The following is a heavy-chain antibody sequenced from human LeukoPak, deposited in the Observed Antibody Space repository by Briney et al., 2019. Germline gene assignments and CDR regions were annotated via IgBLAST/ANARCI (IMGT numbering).Heavy chain of an antibody. Sequence: SETLSLTCTVSGGSISTYYWNWIRQPPGKGLEWIGYIHDSGTTNYNPSLKSRVTISVDPSKNQFSLKLSSVTAADTAVYYCARHYCSSSSCYAGFDYWGQGTLVTVSS. V-gene: IGHV4-59*01. CDR3: ARHYCSSSSCYAGFDY. CDR1: GGSISTYY. D-gene: IGHD2-2*01. CDR2: IHDSGTT. J-gene: IGHJ4*02.